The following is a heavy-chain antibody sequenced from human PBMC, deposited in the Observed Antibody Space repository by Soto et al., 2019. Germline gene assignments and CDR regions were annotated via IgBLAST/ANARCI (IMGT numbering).Heavy chain of an antibody. V-gene: IGHV4-59*01. J-gene: IGHJ6*01. Sequence: NPSETLSLTCTVSGGSISSYYRSWIRQPPGKGLEWIGYIYYSGSTNYNPSLKSRVTISVDTSKNQFSLKLSSATAADTAVYYCARDSMVRGLSYGMDVWGQGTTVTVSS. D-gene: IGHD3-10*01. CDR1: GGSISSYY. CDR2: IYYSGST. CDR3: ARDSMVRGLSYGMDV.